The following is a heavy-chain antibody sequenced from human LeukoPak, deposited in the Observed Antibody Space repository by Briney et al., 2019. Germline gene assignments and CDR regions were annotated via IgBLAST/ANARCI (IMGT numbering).Heavy chain of an antibody. CDR3: ARVLTGYYYFDY. J-gene: IGHJ4*02. CDR2: IYSGGST. D-gene: IGHD3-9*01. CDR1: GFTVSSNY. V-gene: IGHV3-66*01. Sequence: WGSLRLSCAASGFTVSSNYMSWVRQAPGKGLEWVSVIYSGGSTYYADSVKGRLTISRDNSKNTLYLQMNSLRAEDTAVYYCARVLTGYYYFDYWGQGTLVTVSS.